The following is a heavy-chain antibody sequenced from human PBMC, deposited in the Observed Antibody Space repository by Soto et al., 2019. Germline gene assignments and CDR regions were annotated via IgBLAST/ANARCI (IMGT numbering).Heavy chain of an antibody. V-gene: IGHV5-51*01. Sequence: LGESLKISCNVFGDSFTGFWVGWVRQVPGKGLEWVASIYPRDSDVRYNPSFQGQVTISADRSTTTAYLQWSSLKASDTAIYYCARQHPLDSRVWYDWGQGTLVTVSS. J-gene: IGHJ4*02. CDR3: ARQHPLDSRVWYD. CDR1: GDSFTGFW. CDR2: IYPRDSDV. D-gene: IGHD6-19*01.